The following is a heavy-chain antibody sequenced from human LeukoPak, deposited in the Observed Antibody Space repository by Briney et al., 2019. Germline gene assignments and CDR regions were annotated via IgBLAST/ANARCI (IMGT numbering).Heavy chain of an antibody. V-gene: IGHV3-11*04. J-gene: IGHJ4*02. CDR1: GFTFSDYY. CDR2: ISDASSNI. D-gene: IGHD1-1*01. Sequence: GGSLRLSCAASGFTFSDYYMSWIRQAPGKGLEWVSYISDASSNIYYADSVKGRFTISRDNARNSLYLQMNSLRAEDTAVYYCARETTGFDYWGQGTLVTVSP. CDR3: ARETTGFDY.